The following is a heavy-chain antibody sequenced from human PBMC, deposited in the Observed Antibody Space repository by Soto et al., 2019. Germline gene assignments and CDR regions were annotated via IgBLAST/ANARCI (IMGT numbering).Heavy chain of an antibody. D-gene: IGHD3-10*01. CDR1: GYSFTTYW. J-gene: IGHJ5*02. CDR2: IDPSDSYA. CDR3: ARHLAPSGSNNWLDP. V-gene: IGHV5-10-1*01. Sequence: GESLKISWKGSGYSFTTYWIGWVLQRPGKGLEWMGRIDPSDSYANYGPSFEGHVTISADKAISTVYLQWRSLKASDTAMYYCARHLAPSGSNNWLDPGGQGTLVTVSS.